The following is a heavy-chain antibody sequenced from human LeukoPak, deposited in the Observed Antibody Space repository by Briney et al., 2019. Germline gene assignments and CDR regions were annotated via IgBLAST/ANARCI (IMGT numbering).Heavy chain of an antibody. J-gene: IGHJ4*02. CDR2: ISGSGGST. Sequence: GGSLRLSCAASGFTFSSYAMSWVRQAPGKGLEWVSAISGSGGSTYYADSVKGRFTISRDNSKNTLYLQMNSLRAEDTAVYYCAKDSRYFDWLFQNVYWGQGTLVTVSS. V-gene: IGHV3-23*01. CDR3: AKDSRYFDWLFQNVY. D-gene: IGHD3-9*01. CDR1: GFTFSSYA.